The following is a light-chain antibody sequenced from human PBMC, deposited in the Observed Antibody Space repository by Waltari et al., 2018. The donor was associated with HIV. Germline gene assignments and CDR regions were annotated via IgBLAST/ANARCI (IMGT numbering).Light chain of an antibody. CDR3: QSYDTSLGGWV. Sequence: SVLTQPPSVSWAPGQRVTISFTGSRTTIGAGYDVHVYHQLPGTATKLLICRNVNRPSGVPDRFSGSKSGTSASLAITGLQAEDEADFYCQSYDTSLGGWVFGGGTKLTVL. CDR1: RTTIGAGYD. V-gene: IGLV1-40*01. J-gene: IGLJ3*02. CDR2: RNV.